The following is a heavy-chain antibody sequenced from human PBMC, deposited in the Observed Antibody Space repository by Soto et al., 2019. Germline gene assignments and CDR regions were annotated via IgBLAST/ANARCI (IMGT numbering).Heavy chain of an antibody. Sequence: ASVKVYRKDIGGSFSSNAISWVRQAPGQGLEWMGGIIPIFGTANYAQKFQGRVTITADKSTSTAYMELSSLRSEDTAVYYCASDSSGYYPYYFDYWGQGTLVTVSS. J-gene: IGHJ4*02. D-gene: IGHD3-22*01. CDR2: IIPIFGTA. V-gene: IGHV1-69*06. CDR1: GGSFSSNA. CDR3: ASDSSGYYPYYFDY.